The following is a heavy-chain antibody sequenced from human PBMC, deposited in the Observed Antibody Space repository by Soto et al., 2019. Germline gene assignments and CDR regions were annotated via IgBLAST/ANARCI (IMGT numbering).Heavy chain of an antibody. J-gene: IGHJ4*02. Sequence: QVQLVQSGAEVKKPGASVKVSCEASGYTFTSYAIHWVRQAPGQRLEWMGWINVGNGNTKYSQKFQGRVTITRDTSASTAYMERSSLRSEDTAVYYCARSVGAALSDYWGQGTLVTVSS. CDR2: INVGNGNT. CDR1: GYTFTSYA. CDR3: ARSVGAALSDY. D-gene: IGHD1-26*01. V-gene: IGHV1-3*01.